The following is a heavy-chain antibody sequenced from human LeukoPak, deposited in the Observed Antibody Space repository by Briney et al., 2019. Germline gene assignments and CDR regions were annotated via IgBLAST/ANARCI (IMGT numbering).Heavy chain of an antibody. Sequence: ASVKVSCKASGYTFTSYGISWVRQAPGQGLEWMGWISAYNGNTNYAQKLQGRVTMTTDTSTSTAYMELRSLTSDDTAVYYCAREGGSHDSSGYYRFDYWGQGTLVTVSS. CDR3: AREGGSHDSSGYYRFDY. CDR2: ISAYNGNT. V-gene: IGHV1-18*01. D-gene: IGHD3-22*01. CDR1: GYTFTSYG. J-gene: IGHJ4*02.